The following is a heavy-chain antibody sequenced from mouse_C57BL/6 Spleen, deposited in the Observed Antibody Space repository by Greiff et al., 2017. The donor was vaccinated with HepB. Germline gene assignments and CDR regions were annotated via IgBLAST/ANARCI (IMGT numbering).Heavy chain of an antibody. J-gene: IGHJ1*03. V-gene: IGHV1-52*01. D-gene: IGHD1-1*01. Sequence: QVQLQQPGAELVRPGSSVKLSCKASGYTFTSYWMHWVKQRPIQGLDWIGNIDPSDSETHYNQKFKDKTTLTVDKSSSTAYMQLSSLTSEGSAVYYCARSEYYGSSTEFDVWGTGTTVTGSS. CDR2: IDPSDSET. CDR1: GYTFTSYW. CDR3: ARSEYYGSSTEFDV.